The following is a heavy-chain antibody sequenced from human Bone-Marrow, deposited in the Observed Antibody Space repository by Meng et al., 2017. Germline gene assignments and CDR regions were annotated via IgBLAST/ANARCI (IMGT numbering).Heavy chain of an antibody. CDR3: ARDEDISAAGKLFGDY. CDR2: INPKSGDT. D-gene: IGHD6-13*01. Sequence: QGQLVQSGAEVKKPGASLKVSCKASGYTFTGYYMHWVRQAPGQGLEWMGRINPKSGDTHYAQKFQARVTMTGDTSISTAYMELSGLRSDDTAMYYCARDEDISAAGKLFGDYWGQGTLVTVSS. J-gene: IGHJ4*02. V-gene: IGHV1-2*06. CDR1: GYTFTGYY.